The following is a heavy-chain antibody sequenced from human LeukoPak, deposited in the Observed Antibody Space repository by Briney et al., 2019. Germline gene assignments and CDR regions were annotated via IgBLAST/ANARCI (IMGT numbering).Heavy chain of an antibody. CDR1: GGTFSSYA. D-gene: IGHD2-15*01. CDR2: IIPIFGTA. J-gene: IGHJ5*02. CDR3: ARFGPGYCSGGSCYGFHWFDP. V-gene: IGHV1-69*13. Sequence: APVKVSCKASGGTFSSYAISWVRQAPGQGLEWMGGIIPIFGTANYAQKFQGRVTITADESTSAAYMELSSLRSEDTAVYYCARFGPGYCSGGSCYGFHWFDPWGQGTLVTVSS.